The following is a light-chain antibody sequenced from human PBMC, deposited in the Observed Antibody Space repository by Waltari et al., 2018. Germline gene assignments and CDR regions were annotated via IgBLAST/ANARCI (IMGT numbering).Light chain of an antibody. CDR3: SSYTRRSYWV. CDR1: SSDVGFYDF. CDR2: KVN. Sequence: QSALTQPASVSGSPGPSLTISCTGTSSDVGFYDFVSWFQQHPGKAPKVMIYKVNNRPSGVSNRFSGSKSANTASLTISGLQAEDEADYYCSSYTRRSYWVFGGGTQLTVL. J-gene: IGLJ3*02. V-gene: IGLV2-14*01.